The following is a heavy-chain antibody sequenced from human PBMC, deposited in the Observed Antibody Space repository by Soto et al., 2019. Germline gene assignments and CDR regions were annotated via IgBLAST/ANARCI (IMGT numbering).Heavy chain of an antibody. Sequence: EVQLVDSGGGLVKPGGSLTLSCAASGFTFSVSTMNWVRQAPGERLEWVSSISSGTTYFYYADSVKCRFSISRDNAKHSLYLKMNSLRVEDTAVYYCARGDGTGLHRSSWSPRFWGQGTLVSVSS. V-gene: IGHV3-21*01. CDR2: ISSGTTYF. CDR1: GFTFSVST. J-gene: IGHJ4*02. CDR3: ARGDGTGLHRSSWSPRF. D-gene: IGHD6-13*01.